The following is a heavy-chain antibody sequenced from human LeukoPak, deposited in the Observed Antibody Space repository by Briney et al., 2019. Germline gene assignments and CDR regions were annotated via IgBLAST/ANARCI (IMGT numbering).Heavy chain of an antibody. CDR1: GGSISSGDYY. CDR2: IYYSAST. Sequence: PSETLSLTCTVSGGSISSGDYYWSWIRQPPGKGLEWIGYIYYSASTYYNPSLKSRVTISVDTSKNQFSLKLSSVTAADTAVYYCARAPRYYYDSSGYLNDAFGIWGQGTMVTVSS. CDR3: ARAPRYYYDSSGYLNDAFGI. J-gene: IGHJ3*02. D-gene: IGHD3-22*01. V-gene: IGHV4-30-4*01.